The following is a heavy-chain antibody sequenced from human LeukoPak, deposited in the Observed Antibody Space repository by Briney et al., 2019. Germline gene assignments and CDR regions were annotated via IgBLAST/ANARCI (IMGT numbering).Heavy chain of an antibody. CDR3: ARVLQRWDDAFDI. J-gene: IGHJ3*02. CDR2: IYYLGTT. CDR1: GGSMSSYY. V-gene: IGHV4-59*01. Sequence: SETLSLTCTVSGGSMSSYYWSWIRQPPGKGLEWIGYIYYLGTTNYNPSLKSRLTISIDTSKKQFSLNLSSVTAADTAVYYCARVLQRWDDAFDIWGQGTMVTVSS. D-gene: IGHD4-23*01.